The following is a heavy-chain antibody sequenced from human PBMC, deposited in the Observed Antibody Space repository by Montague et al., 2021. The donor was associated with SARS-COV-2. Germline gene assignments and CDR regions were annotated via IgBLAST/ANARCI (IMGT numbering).Heavy chain of an antibody. CDR3: ARRYCSSASCPNWFDP. J-gene: IGHJ5*02. V-gene: IGHV4-4*02. CDR1: GGSISSSNW. D-gene: IGHD2-2*01. CDR2: IYHSGST. Sequence: SETLSLTCAVSGGSISSSNWWSWVRQPPGKGLEWIGVIYHSGSTNYNPSLKSRVTISVDKSKSQFSLKLSSVTAADTAVYYRARRYCSSASCPNWFDPWGQGTLVTVSS.